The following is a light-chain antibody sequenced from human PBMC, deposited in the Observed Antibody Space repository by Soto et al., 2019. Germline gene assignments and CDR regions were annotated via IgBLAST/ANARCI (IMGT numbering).Light chain of an antibody. CDR1: SSNIGNNY. Sequence: QSVLTQPPSVSAAPGQKVTISCSGGSSNIGNNYVSWYQQLPGTAPKLLIYENNKRPSGIPDRLSGSKSGTSATLGITGLQTGDEADYYCATWDSSLSAGVFGTGTKLTVL. CDR2: ENN. V-gene: IGLV1-51*02. CDR3: ATWDSSLSAGV. J-gene: IGLJ1*01.